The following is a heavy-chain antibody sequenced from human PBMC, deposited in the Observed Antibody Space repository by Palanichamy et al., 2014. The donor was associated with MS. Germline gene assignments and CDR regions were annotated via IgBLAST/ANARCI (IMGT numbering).Heavy chain of an antibody. CDR1: GFTFSDYS. D-gene: IGHD3-10*01. CDR2: ITSSGTTI. J-gene: IGHJ4*02. V-gene: IGHV3-11*01. CDR3: ARVYGSGSYRHFDY. Sequence: QVQLVESGGDLAKPGGSLRLSCAASGFTFSDYSMYWIRQAPGKGLEWVSCITSSGTTIYYADSVKGRFAISRDNTKNSLYLQMNILRADDTAVYYCARVYGSGSYRHFDYWGQGTLVTVSS.